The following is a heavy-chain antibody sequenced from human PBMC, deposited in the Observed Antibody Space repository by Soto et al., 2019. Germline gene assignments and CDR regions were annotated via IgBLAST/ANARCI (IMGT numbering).Heavy chain of an antibody. CDR1: GFTFSSYA. Sequence: GGSLRLACAASGFTFSSYAMNWVRQAPGKGLEWVSAISGSAATTHFAESVKGRFTISRDNSKNTLYLQMNSLRAEDTAVYYYARDRSYYDSSGSYSPPYWGQGTLVTVSS. D-gene: IGHD3-22*01. CDR3: ARDRSYYDSSGSYSPPY. CDR2: ISGSAATT. J-gene: IGHJ4*02. V-gene: IGHV3-23*01.